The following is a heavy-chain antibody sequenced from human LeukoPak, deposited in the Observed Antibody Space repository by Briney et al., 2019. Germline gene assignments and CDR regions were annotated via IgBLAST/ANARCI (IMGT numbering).Heavy chain of an antibody. D-gene: IGHD6-6*01. Sequence: PSETLSLTCTVSSGSFSACYWNWIRQPPGKGLEWIGSVYYSGSTNYNPSLMSRVTISVDTSKNRFSLNLSSVTAADTAVYYCARGGSRSYTSSTLDYWGQGTLVTVSS. J-gene: IGHJ4*02. CDR1: SGSFSACY. V-gene: IGHV4-59*01. CDR2: VYYSGST. CDR3: ARGGSRSYTSSTLDY.